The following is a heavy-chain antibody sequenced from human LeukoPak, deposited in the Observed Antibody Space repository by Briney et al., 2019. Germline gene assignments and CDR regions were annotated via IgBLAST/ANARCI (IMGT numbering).Heavy chain of an antibody. CDR1: GFTFDDYT. D-gene: IGHD2-15*01. Sequence: PGGSLRLSCAASGFTFDDYTMHWVRQAPGEGLEWVSLISWDGGSRYYADSVKGRFTISRDNSKNSLYLQMNSLRNEDTALYYCAKEVSGGSFDMDVWGKGTTVTVSS. V-gene: IGHV3-43*01. CDR2: ISWDGGSR. CDR3: AKEVSGGSFDMDV. J-gene: IGHJ6*03.